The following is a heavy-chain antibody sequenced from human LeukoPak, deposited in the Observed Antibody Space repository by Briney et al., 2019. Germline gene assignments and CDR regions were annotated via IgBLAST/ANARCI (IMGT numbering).Heavy chain of an antibody. V-gene: IGHV4-59*08. J-gene: IGHJ4*02. CDR2: IYYSGAT. D-gene: IGHD3-10*01. CDR1: GGSISNYY. Sequence: PSETLSLTCTVSGGSISNYYWSWIRQPPGKGLEWIGHIYYSGATKYNPPLKSRITISVDTSKNQFSLMLSSVTAADTAVYYCARFGITVVRGGKYYFDYWGQGTLVTVSS. CDR3: ARFGITVVRGGKYYFDY.